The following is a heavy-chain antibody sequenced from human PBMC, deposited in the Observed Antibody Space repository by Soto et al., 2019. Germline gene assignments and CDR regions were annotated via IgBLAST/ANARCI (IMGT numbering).Heavy chain of an antibody. J-gene: IGHJ4*02. D-gene: IGHD2-8*02. V-gene: IGHV4-39*07. CDR3: ARDKITGLFDY. CDR1: GDSITSGVHY. Sequence: SETLSLTCTVSGDSITSGVHYWTWIRQPPGTGLEWIGEINHSGSTNYNPSLKSRVTISVDTSKNQFSLKLTSVTAADTAVYYCARDKITGLFDYWGQGTLVTVSS. CDR2: INHSGST.